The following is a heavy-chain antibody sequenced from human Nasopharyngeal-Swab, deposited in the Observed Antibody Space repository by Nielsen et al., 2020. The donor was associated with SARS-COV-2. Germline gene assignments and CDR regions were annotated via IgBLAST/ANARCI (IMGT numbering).Heavy chain of an antibody. J-gene: IGHJ6*02. CDR2: ISSSSSYI. Sequence: GGSLRLSCAASGFTFSSYSMNWVRQAPGKGLEWVSSISSSSSYIYYADSVKGRFTISRDNAKNSLYLQVNSLRAEDTAVYYCARDGPQIQLWLRPYYYYGMDVWGQGTTVTVSS. CDR1: GFTFSSYS. V-gene: IGHV3-21*01. D-gene: IGHD5-18*01. CDR3: ARDGPQIQLWLRPYYYYGMDV.